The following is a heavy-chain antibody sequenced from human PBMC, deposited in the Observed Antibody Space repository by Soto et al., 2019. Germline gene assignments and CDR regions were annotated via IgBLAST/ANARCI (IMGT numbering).Heavy chain of an antibody. J-gene: IGHJ5*02. D-gene: IGHD1-1*01. CDR3: ARPGTTGRYGWFDP. V-gene: IGHV4-59*08. CDR1: GGSINNHY. CDR2: IYYTGST. Sequence: TSETLSLTCTVSGGSINNHYWSWIRQPPGKGLEWIGYIYYTGSTYYNPSLKSRVTISVGTSKNQFSLKLSSVTAADTAVYYCARPGTTGRYGWFDPWGQGTLVTVSS.